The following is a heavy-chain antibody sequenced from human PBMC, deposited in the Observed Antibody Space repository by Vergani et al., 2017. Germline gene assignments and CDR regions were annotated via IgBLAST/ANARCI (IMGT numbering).Heavy chain of an antibody. Sequence: QVQLVQSGAEVKKPGASVKVSCKVSGYTLTELSMHWVRQAPGKGPEWMGGFDPEDGETIYAQKFQGRVTMTEDPSTYTAYMELSSLRSEDTAVYYCARDVFFCGGSYSGYYYYYMDVWGKGTTVTVSS. V-gene: IGHV1-24*01. D-gene: IGHD1-26*01. CDR3: ARDVFFCGGSYSGYYYYYMDV. CDR1: GYTLTELS. J-gene: IGHJ6*03. CDR2: FDPEDGET.